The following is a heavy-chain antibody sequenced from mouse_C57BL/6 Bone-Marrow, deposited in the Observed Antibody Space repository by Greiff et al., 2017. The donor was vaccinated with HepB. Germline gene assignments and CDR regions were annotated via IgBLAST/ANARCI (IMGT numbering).Heavy chain of an antibody. CDR1: GYAFTNYL. CDR2: INPGSGGT. CDR3: ASFGYYGMDY. V-gene: IGHV1-54*01. J-gene: IGHJ4*01. Sequence: VQLQQSGAELVRPGTSVKVSCKASGYAFTNYLIEWVKQRPGQGLEWIGVINPGSGGTNYNEKFKGKATLTADKSSSTAYMQLSSLTSEDSAVYFCASFGYYGMDYWGQGTSVTVSS.